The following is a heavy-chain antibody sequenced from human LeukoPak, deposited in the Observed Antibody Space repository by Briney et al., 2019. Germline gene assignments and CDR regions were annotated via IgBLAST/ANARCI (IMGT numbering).Heavy chain of an antibody. CDR2: IKQDGSEK. Sequence: GGSLRLSCAASGFTFSSYWMSWVRQAPGKGREWVANIKQDGSEKNYVDSVKGRFTISRDNAKNSLYLQMSSLRAEDTAVYYCAKEQWEYCSGANCSIFDYWGQGTLVTVSS. J-gene: IGHJ4*02. D-gene: IGHD2-15*01. V-gene: IGHV3-7*01. CDR3: AKEQWEYCSGANCSIFDY. CDR1: GFTFSSYW.